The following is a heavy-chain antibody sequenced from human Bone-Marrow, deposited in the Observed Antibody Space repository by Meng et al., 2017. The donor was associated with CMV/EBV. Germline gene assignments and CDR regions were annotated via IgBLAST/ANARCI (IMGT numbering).Heavy chain of an antibody. CDR1: GFTFSSYG. CDR2: IWYDGSNK. D-gene: IGHD6-19*01. V-gene: IGHV3-33*06. J-gene: IGHJ3*02. CDR3: AKDGQPAVAEVAFDI. Sequence: GESLKISCAASGFTFSSYGMHWVRQAPGKGLEWVAVIWYDGSNKYYADSVKGRFTISRDNSKNTLYLQMNSLRAEDTAVYYCAKDGQPAVAEVAFDIWGQGTMVTVSS.